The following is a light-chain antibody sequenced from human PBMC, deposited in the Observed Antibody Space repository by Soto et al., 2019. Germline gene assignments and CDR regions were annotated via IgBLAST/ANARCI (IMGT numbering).Light chain of an antibody. V-gene: IGKV1-5*01. CDR3: QQYNDYSWT. Sequence: DIPMTQSPSTLSASVGDRVTVTCRASQSVGSWLAWYQQIPGKAPKLLIYDASSLESGVPSRFSGSGSGTEFTLTINSLQPDDFATYFCQQYNDYSWTFGQGTKVEIK. J-gene: IGKJ1*01. CDR2: DAS. CDR1: QSVGSW.